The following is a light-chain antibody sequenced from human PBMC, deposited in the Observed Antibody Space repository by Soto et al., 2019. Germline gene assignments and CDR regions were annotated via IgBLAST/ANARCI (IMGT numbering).Light chain of an antibody. CDR1: QSIANF. J-gene: IGKJ4*01. V-gene: IGKV1-33*01. CDR2: DAS. Sequence: DVQMTQSPSSLSASVGARVTITCKANQSIANFLNWFQHKPGEAPKLLISDASHLELGVPSRFSGSRSGTDFVLDISNLQSEDVATYFCQQYEDLPLTFGGGTKVDI. CDR3: QQYEDLPLT.